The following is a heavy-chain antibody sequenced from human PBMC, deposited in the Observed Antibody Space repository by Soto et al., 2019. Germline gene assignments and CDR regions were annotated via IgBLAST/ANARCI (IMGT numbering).Heavy chain of an antibody. J-gene: IGHJ3*02. CDR1: EFTFSIYW. D-gene: IGHD1-1*01. CDR3: ARDFWPPTGTTTI. V-gene: IGHV3-74*01. CDR2: INTDGSFT. Sequence: PGGSLRLSCAASEFTFSIYWMHWVRQGPGKGLEWVSRINTDGSFTGYADSVKGRFTTSRDNAKNTLYLQMNSLRAEDTAVYYCARDFWPPTGTTTIWGQGTVVTVSS.